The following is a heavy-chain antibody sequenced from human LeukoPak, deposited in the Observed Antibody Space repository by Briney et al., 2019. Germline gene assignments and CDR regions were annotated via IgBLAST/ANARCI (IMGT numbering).Heavy chain of an antibody. Sequence: SETLSLTCTVSGYSISSGYYWGWIRQPPGKGLEWIGSIYHSGSTYYNPSLKSRVTISVDTSKNQFSLKLSSVTAADTAVYYCARDPFIVVVPAAIDVGAFDIWGQGTMVTVSS. J-gene: IGHJ3*02. CDR3: ARDPFIVVVPAAIDVGAFDI. CDR1: GYSISSGYY. CDR2: IYHSGST. D-gene: IGHD2-2*01. V-gene: IGHV4-38-2*02.